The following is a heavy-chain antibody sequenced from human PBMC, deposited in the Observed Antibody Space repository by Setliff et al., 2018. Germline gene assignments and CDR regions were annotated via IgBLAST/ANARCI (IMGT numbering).Heavy chain of an antibody. V-gene: IGHV1-18*01. Sequence: GASVKVSCKASGYIFTTYGFNWVRQAPGQGLEWMGMISTYTGKTTYAQKFQGRVTMTTDTATGTGYMGLRSLRSDDTAVYCCARAGKYFDDTSGYYYDRDYYFYMDVWGKGTTVTVSS. D-gene: IGHD3-22*01. CDR3: ARAGKYFDDTSGYYYDRDYYFYMDV. CDR1: GYIFTTYG. CDR2: ISTYTGKT. J-gene: IGHJ6*03.